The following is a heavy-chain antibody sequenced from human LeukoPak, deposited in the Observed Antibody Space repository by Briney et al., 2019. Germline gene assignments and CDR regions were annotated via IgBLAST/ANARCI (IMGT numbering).Heavy chain of an antibody. CDR2: IYYSGST. D-gene: IGHD6-13*01. V-gene: IGHV4-30-4*08. CDR3: ARQVRAAAGPFDY. J-gene: IGHJ4*02. Sequence: SQTLSLTCTVSGGSISSGDYYWSWIRQPPGKGLEWIGYIYYSGSTYYNPSLKSRVTISVDTSKNQFSLKLSSVTVADTAVYYCARQVRAAAGPFDYWGQGTLVTVSS. CDR1: GGSISSGDYY.